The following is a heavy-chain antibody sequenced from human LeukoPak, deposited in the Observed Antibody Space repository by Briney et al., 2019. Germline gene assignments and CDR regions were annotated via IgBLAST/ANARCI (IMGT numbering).Heavy chain of an antibody. CDR2: IYYSGST. Sequence: SETLSLTCTVSGGSISSSSYYWGWIRQPPGKGLEWIGSIYYSGSTYYNPSLKSRVTISVDTSKNQFSLKLSPVTAADTAVYYCARRRGYSGYPFDYWGQGTLVTVSS. CDR1: GGSISSSSYY. D-gene: IGHD5-12*01. J-gene: IGHJ4*02. V-gene: IGHV4-39*01. CDR3: ARRRGYSGYPFDY.